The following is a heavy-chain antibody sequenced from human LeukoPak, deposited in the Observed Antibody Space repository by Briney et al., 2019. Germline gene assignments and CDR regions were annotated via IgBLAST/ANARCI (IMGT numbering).Heavy chain of an antibody. CDR2: IYYSGST. CDR3: ARHYGP. J-gene: IGHJ5*02. Sequence: SETLSLTCTVSGGSISDYYWNWMRQPPGKGLEWIGYIYYSGSTYYNPSLKSRVTISVDTSKNQFSLKLNSVTAADTAVYYCARHYGPWGQGTLVTVSS. CDR1: GGSISDYY. V-gene: IGHV4-59*08. D-gene: IGHD3-10*01.